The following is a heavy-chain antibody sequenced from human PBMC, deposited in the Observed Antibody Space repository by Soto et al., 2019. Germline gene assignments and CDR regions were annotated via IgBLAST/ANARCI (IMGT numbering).Heavy chain of an antibody. CDR2: IYYNGDT. J-gene: IGHJ3*02. CDR3: ARFSGNAFDI. V-gene: IGHV4-39*01. Sequence: SETLSLTCSVSGGSISSSSYNWDWIRQPPGKGLEWIGTIYYNGDTDYNPSLKSRATISVDASDYQFSLKLSPVTAADTSIYYCARFSGNAFDIWGQGTMVTVSS. CDR1: GGSISSSSYN.